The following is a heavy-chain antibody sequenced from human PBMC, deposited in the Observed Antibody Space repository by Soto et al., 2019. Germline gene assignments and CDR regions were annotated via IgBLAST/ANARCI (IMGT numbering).Heavy chain of an antibody. V-gene: IGHV3-23*01. CDR2: MSGSGRHT. Sequence: EVQLLESGGGLVQPGGSLRLSCAASGFTFSNYAMSWVRQASGKGLEWVSAMSGSGRHTYYADSVTGRFTISRDNSKNTLYLQMNSLRAEDTAVDYCAKDGSYYDSPTESDYWGQGTRVTVSS. CDR3: AKDGSYYDSPTESDY. D-gene: IGHD3-22*01. J-gene: IGHJ4*02. CDR1: GFTFSNYA.